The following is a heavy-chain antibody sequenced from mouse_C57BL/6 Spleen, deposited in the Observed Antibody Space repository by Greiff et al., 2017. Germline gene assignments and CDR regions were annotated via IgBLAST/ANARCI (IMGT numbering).Heavy chain of an antibody. J-gene: IGHJ1*03. Sequence: VQLQQSGPELVKPGASVKISCKASGYTFTDYYMNWVKQSHGKSLEWIGDINPNNGGTSYNQKFKGKATLTVDKSSSTAYMELRSLTSEDSAVYYCARGRIRYYYFDVWGTGTTVTVSS. V-gene: IGHV1-26*01. CDR1: GYTFTDYY. CDR2: INPNNGGT. D-gene: IGHD2-14*01. CDR3: ARGRIRYYYFDV.